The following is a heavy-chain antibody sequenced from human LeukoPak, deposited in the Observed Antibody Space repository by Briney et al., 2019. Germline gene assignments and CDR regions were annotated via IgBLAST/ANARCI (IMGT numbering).Heavy chain of an antibody. CDR3: ARRSRIATRLFDN. D-gene: IGHD6-6*01. Sequence: GESLQISCQGSGYSFTSYWIAWVRQMPGKGLEWMGIIYPGDSDTRYSPSFQGQVTISADKSISTAYLQWSSLKASDTAIYYCARRSRIATRLFDNWAQGTLVTVSS. CDR1: GYSFTSYW. CDR2: IYPGDSDT. V-gene: IGHV5-51*01. J-gene: IGHJ4*02.